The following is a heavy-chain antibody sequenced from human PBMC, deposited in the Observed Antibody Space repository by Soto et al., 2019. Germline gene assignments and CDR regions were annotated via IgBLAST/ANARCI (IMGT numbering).Heavy chain of an antibody. V-gene: IGHV3-30*18. Sequence: GGSLRLSCVASGFTFSSYGMHWVRQAPGKGLEWVAIISYDGSNTYYADSVKGRFTISRDNSKNTLYLQMNSLRAEDTSVYYCAKEGALSGSYYISSSYYFDHWGQGT. D-gene: IGHD1-26*01. CDR3: AKEGALSGSYYISSSYYFDH. J-gene: IGHJ4*02. CDR2: ISYDGSNT. CDR1: GFTFSSYG.